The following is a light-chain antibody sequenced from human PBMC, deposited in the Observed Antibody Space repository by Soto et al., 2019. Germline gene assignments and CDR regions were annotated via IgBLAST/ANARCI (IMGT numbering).Light chain of an antibody. V-gene: IGLV2-18*02. CDR1: SSDVGTYNR. CDR2: EVK. CDR3: TSYPSRDTVV. J-gene: IGLJ2*01. Sequence: QSALTQPPSVSGSPGQSVTISCTGTSSDVGTYNRVSWYQQPPGTAPKLMIYEVKIRPSGVPDRFSGSKSGNTASLTISGLKAEDEADYYCTSYPSRDTVVFGGGTKLTVL.